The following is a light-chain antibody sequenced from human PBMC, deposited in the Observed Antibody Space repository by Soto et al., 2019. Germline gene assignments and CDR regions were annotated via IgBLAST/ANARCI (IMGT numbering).Light chain of an antibody. CDR1: QSLLNSNGYNY. Sequence: DIVVTQSPLSLPVTPGEPASISCRSSQSLLNSNGYNYLDWYLQKPGQSPQLLIYLGSNRASGVPDRFSASGSGTDFTLKISRVEAEDVGIYYCMQDVELPFTFGGGTKV. J-gene: IGKJ4*01. CDR3: MQDVELPFT. CDR2: LGS. V-gene: IGKV2-28*01.